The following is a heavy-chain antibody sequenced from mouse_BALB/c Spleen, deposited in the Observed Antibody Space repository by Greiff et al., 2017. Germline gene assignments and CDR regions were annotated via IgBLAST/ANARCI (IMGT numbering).Heavy chain of an antibody. J-gene: IGHJ2*01. D-gene: IGHD2-4*01. V-gene: IGHV1-54*01. CDR1: GYAFTNYL. Sequence: QVQLKQSGAELVRPGTSVKVSCKASGYAFTNYLIEWVKQRPGQGLEWIGVINPGSGGTNYNEKFKGKATLTADKSSSTAYMQLSSLTSDDSAVYFCARRYDYDVGFDYWGQGTTLTVSS. CDR2: INPGSGGT. CDR3: ARRYDYDVGFDY.